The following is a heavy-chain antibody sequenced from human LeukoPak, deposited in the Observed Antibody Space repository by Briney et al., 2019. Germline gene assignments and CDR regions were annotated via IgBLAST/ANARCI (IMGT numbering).Heavy chain of an antibody. CDR3: ASALTMVRGVISDY. D-gene: IGHD3-10*01. Sequence: GSLRLSCAASGFTFSSYGMHWVRQAPGKGLEWVAVISYDGSNKYYADSVKGRFTISRDNSKNTLYLQMNSLRAEDTAVYYCASALTMVRGVISDYWGQGTLVTVSS. CDR1: GFTFSSYG. CDR2: ISYDGSNK. V-gene: IGHV3-30*03. J-gene: IGHJ4*02.